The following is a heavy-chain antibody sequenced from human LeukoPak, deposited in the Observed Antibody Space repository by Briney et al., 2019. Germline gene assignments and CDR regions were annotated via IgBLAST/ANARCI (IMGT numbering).Heavy chain of an antibody. CDR1: GGSIGSYY. CDR3: ARDRNYYDSSGPAYWYFDL. CDR2: IKQDGSEK. V-gene: IGHV3-7*01. Sequence: ETLSLTCTVSGGSIGSYYWSWVRQAPGKGLEWVANIKQDGSEKYYVDSVKGRFTISRDNAKNSLYLQMNSLRAEDTAVYYCARDRNYYDSSGPAYWYFDLWGRGTLVTVSS. D-gene: IGHD3-22*01. J-gene: IGHJ2*01.